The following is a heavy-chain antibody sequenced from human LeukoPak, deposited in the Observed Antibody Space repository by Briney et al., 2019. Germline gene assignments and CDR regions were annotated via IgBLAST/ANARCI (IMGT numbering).Heavy chain of an antibody. CDR1: GGTFGSYA. CDR2: IIPIFGTA. J-gene: IGHJ4*02. D-gene: IGHD5-18*01. Sequence: GASVKVSCKASGGTFGSYAISWVRQAPGQGLEWMGGIIPIFGTANYAQKFQERVTITRDMSTSTAYMELSSLRSEDTAVYYCAADKLDTAMENWGQGTLVTVSS. CDR3: AADKLDTAMEN. V-gene: IGHV1-69*05.